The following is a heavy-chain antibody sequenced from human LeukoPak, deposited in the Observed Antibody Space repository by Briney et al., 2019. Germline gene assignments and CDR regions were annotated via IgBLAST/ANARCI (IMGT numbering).Heavy chain of an antibody. D-gene: IGHD5-24*01. CDR1: GGTFSSYA. Sequence: SVKVSCKASGGTFSSYAISWVRQAPGKGLEWMGGIIPFFGTANYAQKFQGRVTITTDESTSTAYMELSSLRSEDTAVYYCARMDGYNRIFDYWGQGTLVTVSS. CDR2: IIPFFGTA. J-gene: IGHJ4*02. V-gene: IGHV1-69*05. CDR3: ARMDGYNRIFDY.